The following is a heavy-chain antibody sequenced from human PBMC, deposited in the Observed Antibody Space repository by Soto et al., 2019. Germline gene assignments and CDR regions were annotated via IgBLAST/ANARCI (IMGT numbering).Heavy chain of an antibody. D-gene: IGHD3-10*01. J-gene: IGHJ6*03. CDR2: MNPNSGNT. CDR1: GYTFTSYD. CDR3: ARRITMVRGVPLGYYHYYMDV. V-gene: IGHV1-8*01. Sequence: ASVKVSCKASGYTFTSYDINWVRQATGQGLEWMGWMNPNSGNTGYAQKFQGRVTMTRNTSISTAYMELSSLRSEDTAVYYCARRITMVRGVPLGYYHYYMDVWGKGTTVTVSS.